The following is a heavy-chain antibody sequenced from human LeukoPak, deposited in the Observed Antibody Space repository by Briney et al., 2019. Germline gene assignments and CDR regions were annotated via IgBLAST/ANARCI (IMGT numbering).Heavy chain of an antibody. Sequence: SETLSLTCTVSGGSIGTIGYYWAWVRQPPGEGLEWIGTVYYTGTTYSSPSLKSRVTLSVDTSRNQFSLKLTSVIAADTAVYYCARHLGWFSRFDDWGHGTLVTVSS. V-gene: IGHV4-39*01. CDR2: VYYTGTT. CDR3: ARHLGWFSRFDD. D-gene: IGHD3/OR15-3a*01. CDR1: GGSIGTIGYY. J-gene: IGHJ4*01.